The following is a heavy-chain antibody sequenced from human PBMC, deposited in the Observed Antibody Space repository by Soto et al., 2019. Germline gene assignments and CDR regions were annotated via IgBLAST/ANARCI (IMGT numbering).Heavy chain of an antibody. Sequence: VGSLRLSCADSEFTFSSYSMNWVRQAPGKGLEWVSSISSSSSYIYYADSVKGRFTISRDNAKNSLYLQMNSLRAEDTAVYYCARDPHSFVVVPAAARWFDPWGQGTLVTVSS. CDR3: ARDPHSFVVVPAAARWFDP. V-gene: IGHV3-21*01. CDR1: EFTFSSYS. CDR2: ISSSSSYI. J-gene: IGHJ5*02. D-gene: IGHD2-2*01.